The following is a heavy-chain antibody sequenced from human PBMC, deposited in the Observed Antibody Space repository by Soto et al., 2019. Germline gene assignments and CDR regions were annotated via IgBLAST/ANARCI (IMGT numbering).Heavy chain of an antibody. CDR2: INHSGST. Sequence: SETLSLTCAVYGGSFSGYYWSWIRRPPGKGLEWIGEINHSGSTNYNPSLKSRVTISVDTSKNQFSLKLSSVTAADTAVYYCARAPSRRSFYYYYGMDVWGQGTTVTVSS. D-gene: IGHD3-3*01. CDR1: GGSFSGYY. CDR3: ARAPSRRSFYYYYGMDV. J-gene: IGHJ6*02. V-gene: IGHV4-34*01.